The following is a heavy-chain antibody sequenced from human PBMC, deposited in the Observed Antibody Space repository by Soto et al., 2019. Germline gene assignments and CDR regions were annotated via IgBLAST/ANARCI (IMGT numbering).Heavy chain of an antibody. Sequence: QLQLQESGSGLVKPSQTLSLTCAVSGGSISSGGYSWSWIRQPPGKGLEWIGYIYHSGSTYYNPSLKSRVTISVARSKNQFSLKLSSVTAADTAVYYCARVSCSGGSCYADDAFDIWGQGTMVTVSS. CDR3: ARVSCSGGSCYADDAFDI. J-gene: IGHJ3*02. CDR2: IYHSGST. CDR1: GGSISSGGYS. D-gene: IGHD2-15*01. V-gene: IGHV4-30-2*01.